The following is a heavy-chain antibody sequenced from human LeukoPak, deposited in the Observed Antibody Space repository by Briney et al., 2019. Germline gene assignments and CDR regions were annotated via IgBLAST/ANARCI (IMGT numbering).Heavy chain of an antibody. D-gene: IGHD2-2*01. J-gene: IGHJ4*02. CDR3: GRLNLPAVSGAFDY. Sequence: KPPETLSLTCTVSGGSISTYYWSWIRQPAGKGLEWIGRIHSSGTTHYNPSLRSRVTLSIDTSKNQFSLKLSSVTAADTAVYYCGRLNLPAVSGAFDYWGQGTLVTVSS. CDR2: IHSSGTT. V-gene: IGHV4-4*07. CDR1: GGSISTYY.